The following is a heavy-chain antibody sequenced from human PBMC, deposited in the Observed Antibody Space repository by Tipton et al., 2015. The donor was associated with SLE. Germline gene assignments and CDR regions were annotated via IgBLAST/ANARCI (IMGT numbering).Heavy chain of an antibody. CDR3: AASVVPWAY. CDR2: AYHSGST. D-gene: IGHD5/OR15-5a*01. J-gene: IGHJ4*02. V-gene: IGHV4-38-2*01. CDR1: GYFISSGYY. Sequence: TLSLTCAVSGYFISSGYYWGWIRQPPGKGLEWIGIAYHSGSTYYNPSLESRVTISIDTSKNQFSLKLTSVTAADTAVYYCAASVVPWAYWGQGTSVTVSS.